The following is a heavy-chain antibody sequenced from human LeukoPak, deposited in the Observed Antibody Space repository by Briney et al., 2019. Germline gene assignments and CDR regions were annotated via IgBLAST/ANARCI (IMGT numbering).Heavy chain of an antibody. CDR2: NNTNTGNP. Sequence: ASVKVSCKASGYTFTSYAMNWVRQAPGQGLEWMGWNNTNTGNPRYAQGFTGRFVFSLDTSVSTAYLQISSLKAEDTAVYYCASIMITFGGVIPLPYGMDVWGQGTTVTVSS. CDR3: ASIMITFGGVIPLPYGMDV. CDR1: GYTFTSYA. D-gene: IGHD3-16*02. J-gene: IGHJ6*02. V-gene: IGHV7-4-1*02.